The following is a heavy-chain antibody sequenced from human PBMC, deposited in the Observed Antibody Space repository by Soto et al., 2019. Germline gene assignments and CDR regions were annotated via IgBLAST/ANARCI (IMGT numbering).Heavy chain of an antibody. D-gene: IGHD6-13*01. CDR2: ISSSSSTI. J-gene: IGHJ5*02. CDR3: ARDPSYSSSWYENWFDP. Sequence: GSLRLSCAASGFTFSSYSMNWVRQAPGKGLEWVSYISSSSSTIYYADSVKGRFTISRDNAKNSLYLQMNSLRDEDTAVYYCARDPSYSSSWYENWFDPWGQGTLVTVSS. CDR1: GFTFSSYS. V-gene: IGHV3-48*02.